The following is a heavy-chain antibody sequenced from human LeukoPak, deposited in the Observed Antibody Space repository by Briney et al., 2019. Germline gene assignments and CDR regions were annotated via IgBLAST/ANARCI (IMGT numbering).Heavy chain of an antibody. D-gene: IGHD3-3*01. Sequence: ASVKVSCKASAYTFTSYGISWVRQAPGQGLEWMGWISAYNGNTNYAQKLQGRVTMTTDTSTSTAYMELRSLRSDDTAVYYCARGGADFWSGYYFIDYWGQGTLVTVSS. CDR2: ISAYNGNT. CDR3: ARGGADFWSGYYFIDY. J-gene: IGHJ4*02. CDR1: AYTFTSYG. V-gene: IGHV1-18*01.